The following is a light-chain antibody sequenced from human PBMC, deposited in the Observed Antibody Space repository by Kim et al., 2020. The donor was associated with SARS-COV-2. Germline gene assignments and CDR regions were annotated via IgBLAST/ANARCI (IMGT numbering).Light chain of an antibody. CDR3: QQYNNWPYT. J-gene: IGKJ2*01. V-gene: IGKV3-15*01. CDR1: QSVSSN. CDR2: GAS. Sequence: SVTPRERATLSCRASQSVSSNLAWYQQKPGQAPMLLIYGASTRATGIPARFSGSGSGTEFTLTISSLQSEDFAVYYCQQYNNWPYTFGQGTKLEI.